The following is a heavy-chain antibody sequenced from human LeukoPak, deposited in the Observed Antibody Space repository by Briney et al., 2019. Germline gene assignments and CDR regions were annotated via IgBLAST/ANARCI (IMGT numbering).Heavy chain of an antibody. V-gene: IGHV3-23*01. J-gene: IGHJ3*02. CDR1: GITFRSYA. CDR2: ISGSGGST. CDR3: AKALGVWSVVAATTAFDI. Sequence: GGPLRLSCAASGITFRSYAMSWVRQAPGKGLEWVSVISGSGGSTYYADSVKGRFTISRDNSKNTLYLQMNSLRAEDTAVYYCAKALGVWSVVAATTAFDIWGQGTMVIVSS. D-gene: IGHD2-15*01.